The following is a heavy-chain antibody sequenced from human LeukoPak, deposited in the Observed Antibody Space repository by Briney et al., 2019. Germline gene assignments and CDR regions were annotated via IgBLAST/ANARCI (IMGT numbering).Heavy chain of an antibody. V-gene: IGHV3-21*01. D-gene: IGHD5-24*01. CDR3: ASRRDGYNWLDY. Sequence: PGGSLRLSCAASGFTFITYSINWVRQAPGKGLECVSSISSSSSYIYYADSLKGRFTISRDNAKNSLYLQMNSLRDEDTAVYYCASRRDGYNWLDYWGQGTLVTVSS. CDR1: GFTFITYS. J-gene: IGHJ4*02. CDR2: ISSSSSYI.